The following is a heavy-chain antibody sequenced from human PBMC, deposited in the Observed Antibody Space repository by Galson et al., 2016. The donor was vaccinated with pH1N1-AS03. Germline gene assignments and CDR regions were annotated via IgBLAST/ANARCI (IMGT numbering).Heavy chain of an antibody. V-gene: IGHV3-23*01. J-gene: IGHJ1*01. D-gene: IGHD2-2*01. CDR1: GFTFSSFS. Sequence: SLRLSCAASGFTFSSFSMSWVRRAPGKGLEWVSALSGRGCNTFYADSVQGRFTISRDNSKNTLDLQMNSLRAEDTAIYYCAKESDCGSPSCYPGGSFQHWGQGTLLTVSS. CDR2: LSGRGCNT. CDR3: AKESDCGSPSCYPGGSFQH.